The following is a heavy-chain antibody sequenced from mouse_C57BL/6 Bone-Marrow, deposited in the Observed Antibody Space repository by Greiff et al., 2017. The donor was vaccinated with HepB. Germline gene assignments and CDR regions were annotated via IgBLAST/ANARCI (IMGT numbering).Heavy chain of an antibody. CDR2: INPNYGTT. J-gene: IGHJ4*01. V-gene: IGHV1-39*01. CDR1: GYSFTDYN. D-gene: IGHD2-2*01. CDR3: ARSEWLRRTPHYYAMDY. Sequence: EVKLQQSGPELVKPGASVKISCKASGYSFTDYNMNWVKQSNGKSLEWIGVINPNYGTTSYNQKFKGKATLTVDQSSSTAYMQLNSLTSEDSAVYYCARSEWLRRTPHYYAMDYWGQGTSVTVSS.